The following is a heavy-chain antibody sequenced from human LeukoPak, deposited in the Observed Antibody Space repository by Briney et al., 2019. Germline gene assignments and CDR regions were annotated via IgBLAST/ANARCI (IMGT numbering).Heavy chain of an antibody. CDR2: ISSSGAIT. Sequence: GGSLRLSCAASGFTLGTFPMSWVRQAPGKGLEWVSVISSSGAITYYADSVRGRFTISRDNSKNTLDLQVNSLRVEDTAVYYCAKERLVGVKGIDYWGQGTLVTVSS. D-gene: IGHD1-26*01. V-gene: IGHV3-23*01. CDR3: AKERLVGVKGIDY. CDR1: GFTLGTFP. J-gene: IGHJ4*02.